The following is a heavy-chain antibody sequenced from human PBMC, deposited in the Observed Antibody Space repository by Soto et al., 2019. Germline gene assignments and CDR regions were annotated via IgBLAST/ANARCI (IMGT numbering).Heavy chain of an antibody. CDR1: GYTFTSYY. CDR2: INPSGGST. J-gene: IGHJ4*02. CDR3: ARDRFFVGYDSSGYYPNFDY. Sequence: ASVKVSCKASGYTFTSYYMHWVRQAPGQGLEWMGIINPSGGSTSYAQKFQGRATMTRDTSTSTVFMELSSLRSEDTAVYYCARDRFFVGYDSSGYYPNFDYWGQGTLVTVSS. V-gene: IGHV1-46*01. D-gene: IGHD3-22*01.